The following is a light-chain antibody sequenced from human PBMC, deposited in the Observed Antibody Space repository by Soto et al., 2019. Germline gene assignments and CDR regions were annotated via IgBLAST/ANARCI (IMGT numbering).Light chain of an antibody. J-gene: IGLJ2*01. CDR3: AAWDDSLKGRV. Sequence: QSVLTQPPSASGTPGQRVTISCSGSSSNIGSNIVNWYQQLPGTAPKLLIYSNDQRPSGVPDRFSGSTSGTSASLAISGLQSEDEADYYCAAWDDSLKGRVFGGGTKVTVL. CDR2: SND. CDR1: SSNIGSNI. V-gene: IGLV1-44*01.